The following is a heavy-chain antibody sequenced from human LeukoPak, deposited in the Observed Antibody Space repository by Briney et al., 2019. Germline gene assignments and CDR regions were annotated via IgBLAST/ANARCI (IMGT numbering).Heavy chain of an antibody. D-gene: IGHD3-3*01. Sequence: SETLSLTCTVSGGSISSYYWSWIRQPPGKGLEWIGYIYYSGSTNYNPSLKSRVTISVDTSKNQFSLKLSSVTAADTAVYYCARPSYYDFWSGYYSSYYYYGMDVWGQGTTVTVSS. V-gene: IGHV4-59*01. CDR3: ARPSYYDFWSGYYSSYYYYGMDV. CDR2: IYYSGST. J-gene: IGHJ6*02. CDR1: GGSISSYY.